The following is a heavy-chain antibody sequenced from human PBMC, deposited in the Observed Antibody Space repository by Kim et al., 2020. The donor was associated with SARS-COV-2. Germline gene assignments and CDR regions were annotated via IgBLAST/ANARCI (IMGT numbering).Heavy chain of an antibody. V-gene: IGHV1-69*04. CDR3: ARDMGRDDYNSYFDY. Sequence: SVKVSCKASGGTFSSYAISRVRQAPGQGLEWMGRIIPNLGRANYAQKFQGRVTITADKSTSTAYMELSSLRSEDTAVYYCARDMGRDDYNSYFDYWGQGTLVTVSS. CDR1: GGTFSSYA. D-gene: IGHD4-4*01. CDR2: IIPNLGRA. J-gene: IGHJ4*02.